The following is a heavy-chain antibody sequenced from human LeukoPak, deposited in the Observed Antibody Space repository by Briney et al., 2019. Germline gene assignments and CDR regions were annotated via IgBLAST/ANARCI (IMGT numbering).Heavy chain of an antibody. CDR2: IRSDGSDE. J-gene: IGHJ4*02. D-gene: IGHD2/OR15-2a*01. Sequence: PGGTLRLSCATSGFPFTETWMHWVRQVPGKGLVWDSRIRSDGSDERYAEAVKGRVTISRDDAKNTAYLQMNSLKTEDTAVYYCTTILFYWGQGTLVTVSS. CDR3: TTILFY. CDR1: GFPFTETW. V-gene: IGHV3-74*01.